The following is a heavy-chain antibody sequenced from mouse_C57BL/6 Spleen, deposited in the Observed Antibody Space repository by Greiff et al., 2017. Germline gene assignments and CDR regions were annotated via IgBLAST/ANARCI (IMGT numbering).Heavy chain of an antibody. J-gene: IGHJ2*01. V-gene: IGHV1-85*01. CDR2: IYPRDGST. D-gene: IGHD1-1*01. CDR3: ARDYGSSLFDY. Sequence: QVQLKESGPELVKPGASVKLSCKASGYTFTSYDINWVKQRPGQGLEWIGWIYPRDGSTKYNEKFKGKATLTVDTSSSTAYRELHSLTSEDSAVYFCARDYGSSLFDYWGQGTTLTVSS. CDR1: GYTFTSYD.